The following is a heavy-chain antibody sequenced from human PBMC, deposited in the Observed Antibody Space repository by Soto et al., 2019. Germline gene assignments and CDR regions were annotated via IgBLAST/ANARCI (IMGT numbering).Heavy chain of an antibody. D-gene: IGHD6-19*01. CDR1: GFTFSNYA. Sequence: GGSLRLSCAGSGFTFSNYAMSWVRQAPGKGLEYVSAISGSGDSTYYADSVKGWFTISRDNTKNTLYLQMGSLRAEDMAVYYCARDGGSGWYENWFDPWGQGTLVTVSS. V-gene: IGHV3-64*02. CDR2: ISGSGDST. J-gene: IGHJ5*02. CDR3: ARDGGSGWYENWFDP.